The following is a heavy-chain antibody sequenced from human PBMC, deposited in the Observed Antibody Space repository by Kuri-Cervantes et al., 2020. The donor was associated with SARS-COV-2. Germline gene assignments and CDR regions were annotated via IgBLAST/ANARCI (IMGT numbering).Heavy chain of an antibody. CDR2: IYHSGST. Sequence: SETLSLTCAVSGYSISSGYYWGWLRQPPGKGQEWLGSIYHSGSTYYNPSLKSRVTVSVDTSKKQFPLMLSSAAAADTAVYYCARLEGTMVRGWYFDYWGHGTLVTVSS. CDR1: GYSISSGYY. V-gene: IGHV4-38-2*01. J-gene: IGHJ4*01. D-gene: IGHD3-10*01. CDR3: ARLEGTMVRGWYFDY.